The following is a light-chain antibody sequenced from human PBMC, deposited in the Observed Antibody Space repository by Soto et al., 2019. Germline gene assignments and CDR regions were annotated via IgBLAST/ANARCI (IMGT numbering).Light chain of an antibody. CDR3: QQYNSSPWT. J-gene: IGKJ1*01. Sequence: DIQMTQSPSTLSASVGDRVTITCRASHRTRSLLAWYQQKPGNAPKLLIYGASSLEGGVPSRFSGSGSGTEFTLTISSLQPEDFATYYCQQYNSSPWTFGRGTQVDIK. CDR2: GAS. CDR1: HRTRSL. V-gene: IGKV1-5*01.